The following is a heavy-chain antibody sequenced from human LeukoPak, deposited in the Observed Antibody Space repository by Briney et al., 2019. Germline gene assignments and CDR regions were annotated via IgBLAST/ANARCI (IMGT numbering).Heavy chain of an antibody. CDR3: ARGGRYLDRLGSY. Sequence: SETLSLTCAVYGGSFSGYYWSWIRQPPGKGLEWIGEINHSGSTNYNPSLKSRVTISVDTSKNQFSLKLSSVTAADTAVYYCARGGRYLDRLGSYWGQGTLVTVSS. D-gene: IGHD3-9*01. J-gene: IGHJ4*02. CDR2: INHSGST. CDR1: GGSFSGYY. V-gene: IGHV4-34*01.